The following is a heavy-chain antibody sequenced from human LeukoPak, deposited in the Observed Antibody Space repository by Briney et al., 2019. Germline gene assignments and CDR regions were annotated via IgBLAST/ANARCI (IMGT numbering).Heavy chain of an antibody. V-gene: IGHV3-23*01. Sequence: GGSLRLSCAASGFTFSSYAMSWVRQAPGKGLEWVSGISGSGGNTYYVDSVKGRFTISRDNSENKFYLQMNSLRAEDTAVYYCVKAAGIIGTTYFDYWGQGTLVTVSS. J-gene: IGHJ4*02. CDR1: GFTFSSYA. CDR3: VKAAGIIGTTYFDY. CDR2: ISGSGGNT. D-gene: IGHD1-20*01.